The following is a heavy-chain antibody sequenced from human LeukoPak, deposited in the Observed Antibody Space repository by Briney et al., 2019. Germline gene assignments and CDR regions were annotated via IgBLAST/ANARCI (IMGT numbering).Heavy chain of an antibody. D-gene: IGHD4-17*01. CDR1: GGSFSGYY. V-gene: IGHV4-34*01. CDR2: INHSGST. J-gene: IGHJ6*02. CDR3: AGTVSNFYYYGMAV. Sequence: SETLSLTCAVYGGSFSGYYWSWIRQPPGKGLEWIGEINHSGSTNYNPSLKSRVTISVDTSKNQFSLKLSSVTAADTAVYYCAGTVSNFYYYGMAVWGQGTTVTVSS.